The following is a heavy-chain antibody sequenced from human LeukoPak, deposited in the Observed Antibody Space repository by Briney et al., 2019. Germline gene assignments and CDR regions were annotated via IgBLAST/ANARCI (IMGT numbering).Heavy chain of an antibody. D-gene: IGHD4-23*01. V-gene: IGHV3-15*01. CDR3: TSLVGSPTY. CDR1: GFNFQYAW. J-gene: IGHJ4*02. Sequence: GGSLRLSCAGSGFNFQYAWMTWVRQAPGKRLEWVGRIKSKRDGETTDYAALVKSRFSISRDDSKSTVYLQMNSLRTEDTAVYYCTSLVGSPTYWGQGTLVAVSS. CDR2: IKSKRDGETT.